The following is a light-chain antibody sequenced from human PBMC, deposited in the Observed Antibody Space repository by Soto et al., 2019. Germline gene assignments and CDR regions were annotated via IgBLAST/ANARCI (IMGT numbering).Light chain of an antibody. CDR2: WAS. V-gene: IGKV4-1*01. CDR1: QSVLYSSNNKNY. Sequence: DIVMTQSPDSLAVSLGERATINCKSSQSVLYSSNNKNYLAWYQQKPGQPPKLIIYWASTRESGVPDRFSGSGSGTDFTLTISNLQAEDVAVYYCQQYYSTPTFGQGTKQEIK. CDR3: QQYYSTPT. J-gene: IGKJ2*01.